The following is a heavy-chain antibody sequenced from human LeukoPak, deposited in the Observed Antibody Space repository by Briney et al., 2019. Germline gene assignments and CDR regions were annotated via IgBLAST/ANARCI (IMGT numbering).Heavy chain of an antibody. J-gene: IGHJ4*02. V-gene: IGHV4-61*02. CDR2: IYTSGST. Sequence: SQTLSLTCTVSGGSITSGSYYWSWIRQPAGKGLEWIGRIYTSGSTNYNPSLKSRVTISVDTSKNQFSLKLTSVTAADTAVYYCARDDPRYDILTGYYGFDYWGQGTLVTVSS. D-gene: IGHD3-9*01. CDR1: GGSITSGSYY. CDR3: ARDDPRYDILTGYYGFDY.